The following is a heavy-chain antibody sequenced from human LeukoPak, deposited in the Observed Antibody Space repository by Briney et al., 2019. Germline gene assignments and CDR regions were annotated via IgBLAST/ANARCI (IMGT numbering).Heavy chain of an antibody. Sequence: GESLKISCRGSGYSFTSYWIGWVRQMPGKGLELMGIVYPGDSDIRYCPSFQGHVTISADKSISTAYLQWSSLEASDSAIYYCARQRSIPITPYDPNWFDPWGQGTLVTVSS. J-gene: IGHJ5*02. CDR1: GYSFTSYW. V-gene: IGHV5-51*01. CDR2: VYPGDSDI. D-gene: IGHD5-12*01. CDR3: ARQRSIPITPYDPNWFDP.